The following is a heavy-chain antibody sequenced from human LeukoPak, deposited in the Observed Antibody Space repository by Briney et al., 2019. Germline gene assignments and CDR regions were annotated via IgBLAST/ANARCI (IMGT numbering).Heavy chain of an antibody. D-gene: IGHD6-19*01. J-gene: IGHJ4*02. Sequence: ASVKVSCKASGYTFTSYYMHWVRQAPGQGLEWMGIINPSGGSTSYAQKFQGRVTMTRDTSTSTVYMELSSLRSEDTAVYYCARGPRSIAVASTREAAARMMAYWGQGTLVTVSS. CDR2: INPSGGST. CDR1: GYTFTSYY. CDR3: ARGPRSIAVASTREAAARMMAY. V-gene: IGHV1-46*01.